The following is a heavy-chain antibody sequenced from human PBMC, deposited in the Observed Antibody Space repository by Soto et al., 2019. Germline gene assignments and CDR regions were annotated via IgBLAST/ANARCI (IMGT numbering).Heavy chain of an antibody. V-gene: IGHV3-23*01. CDR3: AKDRHYDFWSGYYSDI. CDR1: GFTFSSYA. CDR2: ISGSGGST. J-gene: IGHJ3*02. Sequence: EVQLLESGGGLVQPGGSLRLSCAASGFTFSSYAMSWVRQAPGKGLEWVSAISGSGGSTYYADSVKGRFTISRDNSKNTLYLQMNRLRAEETAVYYCAKDRHYDFWSGYYSDIWGQGTMVTVSS. D-gene: IGHD3-3*01.